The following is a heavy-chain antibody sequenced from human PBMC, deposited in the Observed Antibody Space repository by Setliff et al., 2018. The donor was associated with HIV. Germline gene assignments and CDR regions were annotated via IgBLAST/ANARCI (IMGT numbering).Heavy chain of an antibody. Sequence: SVKVSCKASGYTFTSYSMHWVRLAPGQGLEWMGGIIPPVGAAVYAQNFQGRVTITADESTSTAYMELRTLRSDGTAVYYCARGQYCGGDCYSVWGQGTLVTVSS. CDR3: ARGQYCGGDCYSV. CDR1: GYTFTSYS. J-gene: IGHJ4*02. D-gene: IGHD2-21*02. V-gene: IGHV1-69*13. CDR2: IIPPVGAA.